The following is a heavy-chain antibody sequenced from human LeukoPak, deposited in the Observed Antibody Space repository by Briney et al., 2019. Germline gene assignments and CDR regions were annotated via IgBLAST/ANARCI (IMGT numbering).Heavy chain of an antibody. CDR2: IYSGGAT. V-gene: IGHV3-53*01. D-gene: IGHD5-24*01. Sequence: PGGSLRLSCAASGFDVGRNYMTWVRQAPGKGLEWVSFIYSGGATYYADSVRGRFTISRDSSKNTLYLQMNSLRVEDTAVYYCAKMATISSRGAFDIWGQGTMVTVSS. CDR3: AKMATISSRGAFDI. CDR1: GFDVGRNY. J-gene: IGHJ3*02.